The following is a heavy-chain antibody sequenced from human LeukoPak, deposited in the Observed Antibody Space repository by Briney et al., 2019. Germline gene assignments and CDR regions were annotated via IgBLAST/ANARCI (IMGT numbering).Heavy chain of an antibody. J-gene: IGHJ5*02. D-gene: IGHD6-6*01. CDR3: AKEYSSSSNSDWFDP. Sequence: GGSLRLSCAASGLTFSSYAMNWVRQASGKGLEWVSGINENGRKTYYADSVKGRFTISRDNSKNTLYLQMNSLRAEDTAVYYCAKEYSSSSNSDWFDPWGQGTLVTVSS. CDR1: GLTFSSYA. CDR2: INENGRKT. V-gene: IGHV3-23*01.